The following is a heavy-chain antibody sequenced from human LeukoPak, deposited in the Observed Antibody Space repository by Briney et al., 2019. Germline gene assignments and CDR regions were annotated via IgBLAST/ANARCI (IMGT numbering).Heavy chain of an antibody. CDR2: IVVGSGNA. CDR3: AADPDYYYDTPAFAY. J-gene: IGHJ4*02. CDR1: GFTFTRSA. Sequence: SVRVSCKASGFTFTRSAIQWVRQARGPRLEWIGRIVVGSGNANYAQKIQERVTITRDMSTSTAYMELSSLRTEDTAVYYCAADPDYYYDTPAFAYWGQGTLVTVSS. V-gene: IGHV1-58*02. D-gene: IGHD3-22*01.